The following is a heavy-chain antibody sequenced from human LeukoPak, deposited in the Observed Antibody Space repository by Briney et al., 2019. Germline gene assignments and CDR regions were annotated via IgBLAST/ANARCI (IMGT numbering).Heavy chain of an antibody. Sequence: SETLSLTCAVSGGSISSHNWWNWVRQPPGMGPEWIGEVYHNGITNYNPSFKSRVTISVDKSKNQFSLSLTSVTAADTAVYYCARLFPPDSWGQGTLVTVSS. CDR3: ARLFPPDS. D-gene: IGHD4-11*01. V-gene: IGHV4-4*02. J-gene: IGHJ4*02. CDR2: VYHNGIT. CDR1: GGSISSHNW.